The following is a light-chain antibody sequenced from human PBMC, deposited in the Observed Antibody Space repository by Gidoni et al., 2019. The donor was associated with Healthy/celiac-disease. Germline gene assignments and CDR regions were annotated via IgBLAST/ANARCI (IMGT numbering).Light chain of an antibody. V-gene: IGKV3-20*01. Sequence: EIVLTQSPGTLSLSPGERATLSCRASQSVSSYLAWYQQKPGQAPNRATGIPDRFSGSGSGTDFTLNISRLEPEDFAVYYCQQYLSFWTFGQGTKVEIK. CDR1: QSVSSY. J-gene: IGKJ1*01. CDR3: QQYLSFWT.